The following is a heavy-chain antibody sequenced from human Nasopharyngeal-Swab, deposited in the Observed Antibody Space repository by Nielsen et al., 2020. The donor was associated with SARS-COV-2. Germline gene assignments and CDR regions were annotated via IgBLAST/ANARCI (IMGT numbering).Heavy chain of an antibody. J-gene: IGHJ4*02. D-gene: IGHD5-24*01. CDR1: GFTFRNYG. CDR2: IWYVGTNS. V-gene: IGHV3-33*01. CDR3: VRDNGYNTLDF. Sequence: GGSLRLSCAASGFTFRNYGMHWVRQAPGKGLEWVPFIWYVGTNSFYADSVKVRFTSSRDNSKNTMYLQMNSLRAEDTAVYYCVRDNGYNTLDFWGQGTLVTVSS.